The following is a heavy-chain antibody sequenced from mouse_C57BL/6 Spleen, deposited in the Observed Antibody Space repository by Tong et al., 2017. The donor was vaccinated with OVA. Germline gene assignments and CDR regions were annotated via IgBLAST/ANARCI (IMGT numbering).Heavy chain of an antibody. CDR2: ISSGGGST. Sequence: EVQLQESGGGLVKPGGSLKLSCAASGFAFSSYDMSWVRQTPEKRLEWVAYISSGGGSTYYPDTVKGRFTISRDNAKNTLYLQMSSLRSEDTAMYYCARSRYDGDYFDYWGQGTTLTVSS. J-gene: IGHJ2*01. CDR3: ARSRYDGDYFDY. V-gene: IGHV5-12-1*01. CDR1: GFAFSSYD. D-gene: IGHD2-14*01.